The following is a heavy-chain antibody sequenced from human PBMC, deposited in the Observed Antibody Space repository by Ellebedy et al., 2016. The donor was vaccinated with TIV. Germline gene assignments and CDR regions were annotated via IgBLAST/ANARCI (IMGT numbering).Heavy chain of an antibody. CDR1: GYTFTSYG. J-gene: IGHJ6*02. V-gene: IGHV1-18*04. CDR3: ARTWGTGDFDWLPHYGMDV. D-gene: IGHD3-9*01. Sequence: ASVKVSCXASGYTFTSYGISWVRRAPGQGLEWMGWISAYNGNTNYAQKLQGRVTMTTDTSTSTAYMELRSLRSDDTAVYYCARTWGTGDFDWLPHYGMDVWGQGTTVTVSS. CDR2: ISAYNGNT.